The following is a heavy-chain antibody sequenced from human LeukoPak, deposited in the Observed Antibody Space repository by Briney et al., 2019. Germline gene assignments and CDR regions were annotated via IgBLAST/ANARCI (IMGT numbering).Heavy chain of an antibody. V-gene: IGHV4-59*01. CDR2: IYYSGST. D-gene: IGHD5-18*01. CDR1: GGSISSYY. J-gene: IGHJ4*02. CDR3: ARVSRIQLWTTFDY. Sequence: SQTLSLTCTVSGGSISSYYWSWIRQTPGKGLEWIGYIYYSGSTNYNPSLKSRVTISVDTSKNQFSLKLSSVTAADTAVYYCARVSRIQLWTTFDYWGQGTLVTVSS.